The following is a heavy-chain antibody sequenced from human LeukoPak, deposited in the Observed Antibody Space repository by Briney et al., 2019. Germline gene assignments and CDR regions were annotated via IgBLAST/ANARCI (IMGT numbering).Heavy chain of an antibody. CDR1: GFTFRNAW. Sequence: GGSLRLSCEASGFTFRNAWRSWGRQAPGKGLEWVGRIKSESDGGTIDYAAPVKGRVTISRDDSKKTVYLQMSSLTTEDTAVYYCNTAGIVWGQGTTVTVSS. V-gene: IGHV3-15*01. CDR2: IKSESDGGTI. D-gene: IGHD1-14*01. CDR3: NTAGIV. J-gene: IGHJ6*02.